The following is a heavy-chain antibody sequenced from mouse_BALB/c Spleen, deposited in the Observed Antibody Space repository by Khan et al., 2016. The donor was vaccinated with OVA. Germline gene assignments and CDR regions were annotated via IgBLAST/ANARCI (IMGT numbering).Heavy chain of an antibody. V-gene: IGHV1-4*01. D-gene: IGHD2-14*01. CDR1: GYTFTSYT. CDR2: INPSNGYT. J-gene: IGHJ3*01. Sequence: QIQLVQSGAELARPGASVKMSCKASGYTFTSYTIHWIKLRPGQGLEWIGYINPSNGYTNYNQKFKDKATLTADKSSTTAYMELSSLTSDDSALYASVRDGAEHRNEGRIAYWGQGTVVTVSA. CDR3: VRDGAEHRNEGRIAY.